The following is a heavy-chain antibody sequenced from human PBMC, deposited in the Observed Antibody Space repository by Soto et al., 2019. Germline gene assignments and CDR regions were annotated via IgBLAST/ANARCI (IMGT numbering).Heavy chain of an antibody. CDR1: GYTFTGYY. CDR3: ARDPQVGSSWYGGFYYGMDV. CDR2: INPNSGGT. J-gene: IGHJ6*02. D-gene: IGHD6-13*01. Sequence: ASVKVSCKASGYTFTGYYMHWVRQAPGQGLEWMGWINPNSGGTNYAQKFQGRVTMTRDTSISTAYMELSRLRSGDTAVYYCARDPQVGSSWYGGFYYGMDVWGQGTTVTVSS. V-gene: IGHV1-2*02.